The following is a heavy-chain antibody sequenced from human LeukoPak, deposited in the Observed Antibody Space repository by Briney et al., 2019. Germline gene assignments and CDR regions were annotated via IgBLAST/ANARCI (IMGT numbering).Heavy chain of an antibody. V-gene: IGHV3-48*04. CDR3: ARGGSDYSRSWYKY. Sequence: PGGSLRLSCAASGFTFSSYSMNWVRQAPGKGLEWISYIRSSGISIYYVDSVRGRFTISRDNDKNSLYLQMNNLRAEDTAVYFCARGGSDYSRSWYKYWGQGTLVTVSS. J-gene: IGHJ4*02. CDR1: GFTFSSYS. D-gene: IGHD6-13*01. CDR2: IRSSGISI.